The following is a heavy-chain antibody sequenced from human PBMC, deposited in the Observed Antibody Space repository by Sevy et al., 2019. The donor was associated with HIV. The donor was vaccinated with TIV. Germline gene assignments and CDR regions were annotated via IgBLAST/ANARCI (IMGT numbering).Heavy chain of an antibody. D-gene: IGHD3-3*01. J-gene: IGHJ6*02. CDR1: GFTFSSYW. CDR3: ARGDVLRFLEWLSNYYYYGMDV. V-gene: IGHV3-74*01. Sequence: GGSLRLSCAASGFTFSSYWMHWVRQAPGKGLVWVSRINSDGSSTSYADSVKGRFTISRDNAKNTLYRQMNSLRAEDTAVYYFARGDVLRFLEWLSNYYYYGMDVWGQGTTVTVSS. CDR2: INSDGSST.